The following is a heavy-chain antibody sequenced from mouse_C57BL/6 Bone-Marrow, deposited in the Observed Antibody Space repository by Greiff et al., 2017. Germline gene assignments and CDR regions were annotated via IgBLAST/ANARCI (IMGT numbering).Heavy chain of an antibody. D-gene: IGHD1-1*01. CDR1: GYSITSGYY. CDR3: AENYYGSSWFAY. V-gene: IGHV3-6*01. Sequence: ESGPGLVKPSQSLSLTCSVTGYSITSGYYWNWILQFPGNKLEWMGYISYDGSNNYNPSLKNRISITRDTSKTQFFLKLNSVTTEDTATYYCAENYYGSSWFAYWGQGTLVTVSA. CDR2: ISYDGSN. J-gene: IGHJ3*01.